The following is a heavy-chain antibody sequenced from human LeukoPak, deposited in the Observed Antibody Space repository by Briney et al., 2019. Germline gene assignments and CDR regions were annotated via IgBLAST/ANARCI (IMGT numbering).Heavy chain of an antibody. V-gene: IGHV4-4*07. Sequence: SETLSLTCTVSGGSIISNYWSWIRQSAGRGLEWMRRIYGSGITDYNPSLKSRVTMSLDTSRKQFSLRLTSVTAADTAVYYCARLKFYDSTGYSPGYYMDVWGKGTTVSVFS. CDR2: IYGSGIT. CDR1: GGSIISNY. CDR3: ARLKFYDSTGYSPGYYMDV. J-gene: IGHJ6*03. D-gene: IGHD3-22*01.